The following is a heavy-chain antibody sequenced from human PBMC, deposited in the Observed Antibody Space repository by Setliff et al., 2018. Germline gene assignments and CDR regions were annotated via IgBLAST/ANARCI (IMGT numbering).Heavy chain of an antibody. J-gene: IGHJ5*01. CDR3: ARLAMVRGVTSNWFDS. CDR1: GYSFTSYW. Sequence: GESLKISCKDSGYSFTSYWIGWVRQMPGKGLEWMGIIYPGDSDTRYSPSFQGQVTISADKSISTAYLQWSSLKASDTAMYYCARLAMVRGVTSNWFDSWGQGTLVTAPQ. V-gene: IGHV5-51*01. CDR2: IYPGDSDT. D-gene: IGHD3-10*01.